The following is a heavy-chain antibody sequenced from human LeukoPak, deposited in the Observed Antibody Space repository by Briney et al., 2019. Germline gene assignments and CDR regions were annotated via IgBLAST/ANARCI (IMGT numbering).Heavy chain of an antibody. Sequence: GGSLRLSCAASGFTFSDYYMSWVRQAPGKGLEWGSYISSSGSTIYYADSVKGRFTISRDNAKNSLYLQMNSLRAEDTAVYYCARVNGCGEFRDYWGQGTLVTVSS. CDR1: GFTFSDYY. D-gene: IGHD3-10*01. V-gene: IGHV3-11*01. CDR3: ARVNGCGEFRDY. J-gene: IGHJ4*02. CDR2: ISSSGSTI.